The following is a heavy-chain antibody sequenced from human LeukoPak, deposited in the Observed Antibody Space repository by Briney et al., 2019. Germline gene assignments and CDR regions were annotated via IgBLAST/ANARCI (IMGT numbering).Heavy chain of an antibody. Sequence: ASVKVSCKTSGYTFTSYAMNWVRQAPGQGLECMGWINTNTGNPTYAQGFTGRFVFSLDTSVSTAYLQISSLQAEDTAVYYCAREGLYGDNSSIDYWGRGTLVTVSS. D-gene: IGHD4-23*01. CDR2: INTNTGNP. J-gene: IGHJ4*02. CDR3: AREGLYGDNSSIDY. V-gene: IGHV7-4-1*02. CDR1: GYTFTSYA.